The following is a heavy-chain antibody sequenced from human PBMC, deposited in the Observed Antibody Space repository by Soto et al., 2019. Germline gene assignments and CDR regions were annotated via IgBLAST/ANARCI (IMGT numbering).Heavy chain of an antibody. CDR3: ATVPAGTTFWWFDP. CDR1: GYTFTSYA. Sequence: ASVKVSCKASGYTFTSYAMHWVRQAPGQRLEWMGWINAGNGNTKYSQKFQGRVTITRDTSASTAYMELSSLRSEDTAVYYCATVPAGTTFWWFDPWGQGTLVTVSS. D-gene: IGHD1-1*01. CDR2: INAGNGNT. V-gene: IGHV1-3*01. J-gene: IGHJ5*02.